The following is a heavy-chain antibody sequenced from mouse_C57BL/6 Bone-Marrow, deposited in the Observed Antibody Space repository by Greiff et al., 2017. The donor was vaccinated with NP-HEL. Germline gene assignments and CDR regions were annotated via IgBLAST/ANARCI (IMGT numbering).Heavy chain of an antibody. J-gene: IGHJ2*01. CDR2: INPNNGGT. V-gene: IGHV1-18*01. Sequence: EVQLQQSGPELVKPGASVKIPCKASGYTFTDYNMDWVQQSHGKSLEWIGDINPNNGGTIYTQKFKGKATLTVDKSSSTAYLELRRLTSEDTAVFYCARGPRLLSDPGYYFGCWGKGTTLTVAS. D-gene: IGHD2-10*01. CDR3: ARGPRLLSDPGYYFGC. CDR1: GYTFTDYN.